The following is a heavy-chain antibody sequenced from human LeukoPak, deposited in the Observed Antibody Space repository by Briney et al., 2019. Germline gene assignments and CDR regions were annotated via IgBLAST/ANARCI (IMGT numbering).Heavy chain of an antibody. CDR2: IWYDASNI. CDR3: AKEGDRGEALYYDYMDV. V-gene: IGHV3-33*06. Sequence: GGSLRLSCAASGVMFSDYGMRWVRQAPGKGLEWVAAIWYDASNIVYADSLKGQLTTSRDNTKNALDLKMNSLIAEDTADYYCAKEGDRGEALYYDYMDVGDNGPTVTLP. J-gene: IGHJ6*03. CDR1: GVMFSDYG. D-gene: IGHD3-10*01.